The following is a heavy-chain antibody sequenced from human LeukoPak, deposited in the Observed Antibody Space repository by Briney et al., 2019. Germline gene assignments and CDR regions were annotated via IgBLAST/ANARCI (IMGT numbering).Heavy chain of an antibody. V-gene: IGHV3-9*01. CDR3: AKDSSSGGFYGMNV. CDR2: ISWNSGSI. Sequence: GGSLRLSCAASGFTFDDYAMHWVRQAPGRGLEWVSGISWNSGSIGYADSVKGRFTISRDNAKNSLYLQMNSLRAEDTALCYCAKDSSSGGFYGMNVWGQGTTVTVSS. D-gene: IGHD6-19*01. J-gene: IGHJ6*02. CDR1: GFTFDDYA.